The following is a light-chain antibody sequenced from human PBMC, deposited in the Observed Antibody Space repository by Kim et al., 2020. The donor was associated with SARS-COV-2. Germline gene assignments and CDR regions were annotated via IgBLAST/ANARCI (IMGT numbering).Light chain of an antibody. CDR2: GAS. V-gene: IGKV1-39*01. CDR3: QQSYITTIT. CDR1: RSTSSH. J-gene: IGKJ3*01. Sequence: SVGDTDNSSCPTHRSTSSHFTWYPQKPGRAPKLLISGASTWQGEVPSRFSGSVSETDFTLTISSLQPEDFATYFCQQSYITTITFGPGTKVDIK.